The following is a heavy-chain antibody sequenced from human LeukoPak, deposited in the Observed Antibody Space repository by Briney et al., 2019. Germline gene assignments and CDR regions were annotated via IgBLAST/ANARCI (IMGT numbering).Heavy chain of an antibody. J-gene: IGHJ6*03. V-gene: IGHV1-69*05. CDR2: IIPIFGTA. CDR3: ATQTSFLVITTIPYYYYYMDV. CDR1: GGTFSSYA. Sequence: SVKVSCKASGGTFSSYAISWVRQAPGQGLEWMGGIIPIFGTANYAQKFQGRVTITTDDSTSTAYMELSSLRSEDTAVYYCATQTSFLVITTIPYYYYYMDVWGKGTTVTVSS. D-gene: IGHD3-22*01.